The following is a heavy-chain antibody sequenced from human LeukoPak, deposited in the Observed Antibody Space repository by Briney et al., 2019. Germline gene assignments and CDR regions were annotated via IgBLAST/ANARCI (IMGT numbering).Heavy chain of an antibody. D-gene: IGHD1-7*01. V-gene: IGHV3-23*01. Sequence: GGSLRLSCAASGFTFSSYAMSWVRQAPGKGLEWVSAISGSGGSTYYEDSVKGRFTISRDNSKNTLYLQMNSLRAEDTAVYYCAKVKGRGYNWNYYFDYWGQGTLVTVSS. CDR2: ISGSGGST. CDR1: GFTFSSYA. CDR3: AKVKGRGYNWNYYFDY. J-gene: IGHJ4*02.